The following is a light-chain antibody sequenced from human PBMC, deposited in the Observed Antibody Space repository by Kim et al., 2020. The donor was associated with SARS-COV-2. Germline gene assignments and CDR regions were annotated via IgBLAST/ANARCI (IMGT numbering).Light chain of an antibody. Sequence: GQSITISCTGTSSDVGDYDYVSWYQQHSGKAPKLMIYDVSHRPSGVSDRFSGSKSGNTASLTISGLQAEDEADYYCTSYTSSDTWVFGGGTQLTVL. J-gene: IGLJ3*02. CDR2: DVS. V-gene: IGLV2-14*03. CDR3: TSYTSSDTWV. CDR1: SSDVGDYDY.